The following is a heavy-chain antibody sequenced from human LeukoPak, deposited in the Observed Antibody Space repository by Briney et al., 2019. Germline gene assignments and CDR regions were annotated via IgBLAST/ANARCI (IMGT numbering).Heavy chain of an antibody. CDR3: ARWGYDYSDKSMYYFDY. CDR1: GYSFTNYA. CDR2: IHTNTGNP. D-gene: IGHD4-11*01. Sequence: ASVKVSCKASGYSFTNYAINWVRQAPGQGLEWMGWIHTNTGNPTYAQDFTGRFVFSLDTSVSTAYPQISSLKAEDTAVYYCARWGYDYSDKSMYYFDYWGQGTLVTVSS. J-gene: IGHJ4*02. V-gene: IGHV7-4-1*02.